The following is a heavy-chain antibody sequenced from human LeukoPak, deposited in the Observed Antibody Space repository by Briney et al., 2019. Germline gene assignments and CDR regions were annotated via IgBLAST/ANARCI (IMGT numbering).Heavy chain of an antibody. D-gene: IGHD6-13*01. CDR1: GSSFTTYW. CDR2: IYPGDSDT. V-gene: IGHV5-51*01. Sequence: PGESLKISCQRSGSSFTTYWIGWVRQLPGKGLEWMGIIYPGDSDTRYSPSFQGQVTISADKSISTAYLQWSSLEASDTAIYYCARHILAAAGTEPFDYWGQGTLVTVSS. CDR3: ARHILAAAGTEPFDY. J-gene: IGHJ4*02.